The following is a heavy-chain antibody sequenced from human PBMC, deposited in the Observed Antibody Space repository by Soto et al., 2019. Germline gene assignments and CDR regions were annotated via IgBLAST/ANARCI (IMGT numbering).Heavy chain of an antibody. Sequence: SSETLSLTCPVSGGSVSSGSSYWSWLRQPPGKGLEWLRSIPSSLSTNYNPSLKSRVTISVDAPKNQFSLKLSSVTAADTAVYYCARATPVKDYDTSGNMTSYLYGMDVWGHGTTVTVSS. CDR2: IPSSLST. D-gene: IGHD3-22*01. J-gene: IGHJ6*01. V-gene: IGHV4-61*01. CDR3: ARATPVKDYDTSGNMTSYLYGMDV. CDR1: GGSVSSGSSY.